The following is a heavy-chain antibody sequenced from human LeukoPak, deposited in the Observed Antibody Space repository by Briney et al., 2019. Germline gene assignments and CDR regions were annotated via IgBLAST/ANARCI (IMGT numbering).Heavy chain of an antibody. CDR3: ARHVPHENGDKRGFES. V-gene: IGHV4-39*01. CDR1: GGSISSSSYY. J-gene: IGHJ4*02. Sequence: SETLSLTCTVSGGSISSSSYYWGWIRQPPGKGLEWIGSIYYSGSTYYNPSLKSRVTISVDTSKNQFSLKLSSVTAADTAVYHCARHVPHENGDKRGFESWGQGTLVTVSS. CDR2: IYYSGST. D-gene: IGHD4-23*01.